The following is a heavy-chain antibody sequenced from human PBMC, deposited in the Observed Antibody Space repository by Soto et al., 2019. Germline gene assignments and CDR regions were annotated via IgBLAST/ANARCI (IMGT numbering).Heavy chain of an antibody. CDR1: GFAFSTYS. J-gene: IGHJ3*02. V-gene: IGHV3-48*01. Sequence: PGGSLRLSCAASGFAFSTYSMNWVRQAPGKGLECVSYISSSSTTIYYADSVRGRFTISRDNAKNSLYLQMSSLRAEDTAVYYCARDLNYALDIWGQGTMVTVSS. D-gene: IGHD1-20*01. CDR3: ARDLNYALDI. CDR2: ISSSSTTI.